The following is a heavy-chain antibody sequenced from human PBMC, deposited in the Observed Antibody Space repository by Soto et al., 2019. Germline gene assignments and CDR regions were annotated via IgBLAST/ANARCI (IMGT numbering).Heavy chain of an antibody. CDR3: AKVGQTTVIVGDYYYGMDV. Sequence: PGGSLRLSCAASGFTFSSYGMHWVRQAPGKGLEWVAVISYDGSNKYYADSVKGRFTISRDNSKTTLYLQMNSLRAEDTAVYYCAKVGQTTVIVGDYYYGMDVWGQGTTVTVSS. V-gene: IGHV3-30*18. CDR1: GFTFSSYG. CDR2: ISYDGSNK. J-gene: IGHJ6*02. D-gene: IGHD4-4*01.